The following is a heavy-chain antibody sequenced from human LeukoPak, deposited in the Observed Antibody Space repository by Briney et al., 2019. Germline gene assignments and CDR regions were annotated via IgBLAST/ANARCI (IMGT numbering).Heavy chain of an antibody. V-gene: IGHV3-53*01. CDR1: GFTFSNAW. CDR3: AAETKVGAVDY. Sequence: GGSLRLSCAASGFTFSNAWMSWVRQAPGKGLEWVSVIYSGGSTYYADSVKGRFTISRDNSKNTLYLQMNSLRAEDTAVYYCAAETKVGAVDYWGQGTLVTVSS. J-gene: IGHJ4*02. D-gene: IGHD1-26*01. CDR2: IYSGGST.